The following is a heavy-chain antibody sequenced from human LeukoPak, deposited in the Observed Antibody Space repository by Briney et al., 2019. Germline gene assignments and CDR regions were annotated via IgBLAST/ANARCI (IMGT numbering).Heavy chain of an antibody. CDR1: GFTFSSYG. Sequence: LPGGSLRLSCAASGFTFSSYGMHWVRQAPGKGLEWVAVISYDGSNKYYADSVKGRFTISRDNSKNTLYLQMNSLRAEDTAVYYCAKLGGGSGDLDYWGQGTLVTVSS. V-gene: IGHV3-30*18. D-gene: IGHD2-15*01. CDR3: AKLGGGSGDLDY. J-gene: IGHJ4*02. CDR2: ISYDGSNK.